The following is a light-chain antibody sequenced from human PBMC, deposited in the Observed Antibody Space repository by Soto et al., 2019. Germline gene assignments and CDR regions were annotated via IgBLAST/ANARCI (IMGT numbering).Light chain of an antibody. Sequence: QSVLTQRASVSGSPGQSITISCTGTSIDVGAYNYVSWYQQHPGKAPKLMIYDVSDRPSGVSDRFSGSKSGNTAYLIISGLQTEDEADYYCSSYTTRSTVVFGAGTKVTVL. CDR1: SIDVGAYNY. V-gene: IGLV2-14*03. CDR2: DVS. CDR3: SSYTTRSTVV. J-gene: IGLJ2*01.